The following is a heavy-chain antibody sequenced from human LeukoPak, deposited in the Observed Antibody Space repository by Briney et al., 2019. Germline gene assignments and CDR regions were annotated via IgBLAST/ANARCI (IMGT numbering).Heavy chain of an antibody. D-gene: IGHD3-10*01. Sequence: PGGSLRLPCAASGFTFSDYAMTWVRQAPGKGLEWVSSISSSSTYIYYADSVKGRFTISRDNAKNSLYLQMNSLRVEDTAVYYCARAEGSGSSFDYWGQGTLVTVSS. CDR3: ARAEGSGSSFDY. CDR2: ISSSSTYI. V-gene: IGHV3-21*01. CDR1: GFTFSDYA. J-gene: IGHJ4*02.